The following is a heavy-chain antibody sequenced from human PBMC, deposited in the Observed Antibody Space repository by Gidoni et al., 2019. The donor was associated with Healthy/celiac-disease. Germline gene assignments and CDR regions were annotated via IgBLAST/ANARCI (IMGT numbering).Heavy chain of an antibody. J-gene: IGHJ3*02. CDR2: ISSSSSYI. V-gene: IGHV3-21*01. CDR3: ARDSRAYDAFDI. Sequence: EVQLVESGGGLVRPGGSLSLPCAASGFTFSSYSMNWVRQAPGKGLECVSSISSSSSYIYYADSVKGRFTISRDNAKNSLYLQMNSLRAEDTAVYYCARDSRAYDAFDIWGQGTMVTVSS. CDR1: GFTFSSYS.